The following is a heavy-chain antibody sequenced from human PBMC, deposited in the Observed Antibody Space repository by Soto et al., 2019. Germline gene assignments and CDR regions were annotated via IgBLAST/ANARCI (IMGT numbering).Heavy chain of an antibody. Sequence: EVQLVESGGGLVQPGGSLRLSCAASGFTFSSYAMHWVRQAPGKGLEYVSVITSNGGNTDYASSVKGRFTISRDTSKNTLYLQMGSLRAEDMAVYYCARRIPFGYGMDVWGQGTTVTVSS. D-gene: IGHD2-21*01. CDR3: ARRIPFGYGMDV. J-gene: IGHJ6*02. CDR2: ITSNGGNT. V-gene: IGHV3-64*01. CDR1: GFTFSSYA.